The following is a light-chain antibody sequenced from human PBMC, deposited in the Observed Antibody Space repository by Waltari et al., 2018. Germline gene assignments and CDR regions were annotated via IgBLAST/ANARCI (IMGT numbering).Light chain of an antibody. J-gene: IGKJ5*01. CDR2: ETS. Sequence: EIVMTQSPATLSVSPGERATLSCRASQSVSSNLACYQQKPGQTPRLLIYETSTRPTGIPARFSGSGSGTEFTLSISSLQSEDFAVYYCQQYNTWPPITFGQGTRLEIK. V-gene: IGKV3-15*01. CDR1: QSVSSN. CDR3: QQYNTWPPIT.